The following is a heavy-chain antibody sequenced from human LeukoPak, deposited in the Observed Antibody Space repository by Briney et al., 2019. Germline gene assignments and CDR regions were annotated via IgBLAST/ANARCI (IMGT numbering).Heavy chain of an antibody. Sequence: PGGSLRLSCAASGFTFSNYWMTWVRQAPGKGLEWVANIKQDGSEKNYGDSVKGRFTTSRDNAKNSLYLQMNSLRAEDTAVYYCARAYSGTYRVGDYWGQGTLVTVSS. CDR3: ARAYSGTYRVGDY. CDR2: IKQDGSEK. V-gene: IGHV3-7*01. D-gene: IGHD1-26*01. CDR1: GFTFSNYW. J-gene: IGHJ4*02.